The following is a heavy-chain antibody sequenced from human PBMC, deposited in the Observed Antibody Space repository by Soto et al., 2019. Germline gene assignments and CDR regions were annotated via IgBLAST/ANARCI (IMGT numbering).Heavy chain of an antibody. CDR1: GSSIIGYY. CDR3: ARGVGGSGLNWFDR. D-gene: IGHD2-15*01. CDR2: IHYSGSA. J-gene: IGHJ5*02. Sequence: NPSETLSLTCTFSGSSIIGYYWTWIRQSPERGLEWIGYIHYSGSANYNPSLNSRLTMSVDRSKSQFSMKLASVTAADTAVYYCARGVGGSGLNWFDRWGQGTLVTVSS. V-gene: IGHV4-59*12.